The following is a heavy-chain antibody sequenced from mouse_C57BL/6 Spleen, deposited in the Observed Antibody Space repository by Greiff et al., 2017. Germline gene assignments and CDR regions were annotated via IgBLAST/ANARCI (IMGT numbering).Heavy chain of an antibody. CDR2: IYPGDGDT. J-gene: IGHJ4*01. D-gene: IGHD2-3*01. V-gene: IGHV1-82*01. CDR1: GYAFSSSW. Sequence: QVQLQQSGPELVKPGASVKISCKASGYAFSSSWMNWVKQRPGKGLEWIGRIYPGDGDTNYNGKFKGKATLTADKSSSTAYMQISSLTSEDSAVYFCARVGYSYAMDDGGQGTSVTVSS. CDR3: ARVGYSYAMDD.